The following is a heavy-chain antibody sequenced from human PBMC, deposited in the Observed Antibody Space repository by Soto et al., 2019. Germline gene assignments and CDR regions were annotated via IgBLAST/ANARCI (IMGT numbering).Heavy chain of an antibody. CDR3: AREGPPIRAHNPPEYFQH. J-gene: IGHJ1*01. Sequence: PSETLSLTCTVSGDSISTRSNYWAWIRQPLGKGLESIGSIYYTGGTYYNPSLKSRVTLFLDTSKNQFSLNLNSVTAADTAVYYCAREGPPIRAHNPPEYFQHWGQGTQVTVSS. CDR2: IYYTGGT. V-gene: IGHV4-39*02. CDR1: GDSISTRSNY.